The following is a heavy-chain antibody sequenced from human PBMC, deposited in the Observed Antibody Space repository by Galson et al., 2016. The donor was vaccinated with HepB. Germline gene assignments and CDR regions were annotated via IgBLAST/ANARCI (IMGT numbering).Heavy chain of an antibody. D-gene: IGHD2-15*01. J-gene: IGHJ4*02. CDR3: AREVTYCSGGGCYYFDY. CDR2: VSYDGTNQ. V-gene: IGHV3-30-3*01. Sequence: SLRLSCAVSGFTFDSYDMSWVRQAPGKGLEWVAFVSYDGTNQYYTDSVKGRFTISRDNSKSTLYLQMNGLRPEDSALYYCAREVTYCSGGGCYYFDYWGQGTLVTVSS. CDR1: GFTFDSYD.